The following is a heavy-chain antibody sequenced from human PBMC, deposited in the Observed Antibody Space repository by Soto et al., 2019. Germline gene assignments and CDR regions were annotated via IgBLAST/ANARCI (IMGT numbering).Heavy chain of an antibody. Sequence: SQTNSVTYTVSGGSISNGYYCWSWIRQPPGKGLEWIGYIYYSGSTYYNPSLKSRVTISVDTSKNQFSLKLTSVTAADTAVYYCARAPQSSTSCYFPYWGQGTLVTVSS. CDR1: GGSISNGYYC. V-gene: IGHV4-30-4*01. D-gene: IGHD2-2*01. J-gene: IGHJ4*02. CDR3: ARAPQSSTSCYFPY. CDR2: IYYSGST.